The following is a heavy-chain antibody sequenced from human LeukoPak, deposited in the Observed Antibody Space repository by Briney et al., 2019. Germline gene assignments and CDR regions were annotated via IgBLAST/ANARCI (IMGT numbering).Heavy chain of an antibody. J-gene: IGHJ4*02. V-gene: IGHV1-18*01. CDR2: INPYNGNT. CDR3: ARDLRVTRGPDY. CDR1: GYTFTSYG. Sequence: ASVKVSCKASGYTFTSYGISWVRQAPGQGLEWMGWINPYNGNTNYAQKLQGRVTMTTDTSTSTAYMELRSLRSDDTAVYYCARDLRVTRGPDYWGQGTLVTVSS.